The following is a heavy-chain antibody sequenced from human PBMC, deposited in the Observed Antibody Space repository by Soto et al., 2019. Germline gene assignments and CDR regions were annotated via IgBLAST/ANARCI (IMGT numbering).Heavy chain of an antibody. CDR3: ARQNRGAGDVLRFLEWLFDY. CDR1: GGSISSSSYY. Sequence: SETLSLTCTVSGGSISSSSYYWGWIRQPPGKGLEWIGSIYYSGSTYYNPSLKSRVTISVATSKNQFSLKLSSVTAADTAVYYCARQNRGAGDVLRFLEWLFDYWGQGTLVTVSS. V-gene: IGHV4-39*01. D-gene: IGHD3-3*01. CDR2: IYYSGST. J-gene: IGHJ4*02.